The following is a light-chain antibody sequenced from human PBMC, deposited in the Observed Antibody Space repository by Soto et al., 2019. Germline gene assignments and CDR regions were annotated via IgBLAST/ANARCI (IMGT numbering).Light chain of an antibody. CDR1: QSINMW. V-gene: IGKV1-5*03. CDR2: MAS. CDR3: QQIYSAPLT. J-gene: IGKJ4*01. Sequence: DIQMTQSPSTLSASVGDRVTLTCRSSQSINMWLAWYQQKPGKAPKLLIYMASRLESGVPARFSGSGSETEFTLSISSLQPEDFATYFCQQIYSAPLTFGGGTKVDIK.